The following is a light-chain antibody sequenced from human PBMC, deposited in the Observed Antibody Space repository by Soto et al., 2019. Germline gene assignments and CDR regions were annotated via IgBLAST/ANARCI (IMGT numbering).Light chain of an antibody. CDR1: QTISNW. J-gene: IGKJ1*01. Sequence: DIQLTQSPSTLSASVGDRVTITCRASQTISNWLAWYQQRPGKAPQLLISDASRLESGVPSRFSGSGSGTEFTLTISSLQTDDFASYYCQQYDSYSWTFGQGTKVDIK. V-gene: IGKV1-5*01. CDR3: QQYDSYSWT. CDR2: DAS.